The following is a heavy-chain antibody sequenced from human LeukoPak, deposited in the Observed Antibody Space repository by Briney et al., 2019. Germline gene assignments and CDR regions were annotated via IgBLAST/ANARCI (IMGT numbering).Heavy chain of an antibody. CDR2: INTDGSTT. CDR3: ARVRSGSYNWFDP. J-gene: IGHJ5*02. CDR1: GFTFSSYW. V-gene: IGHV3-74*01. D-gene: IGHD3-10*01. Sequence: GGSLRLSCAASGFTFSSYWMHWARQAPGKGLVWVSRINTDGSTTNYADSVKGRFTTSRDNAKNTLYLQMNSLRAEDTAVYYCARVRSGSYNWFDPWGQGTLVTVSS.